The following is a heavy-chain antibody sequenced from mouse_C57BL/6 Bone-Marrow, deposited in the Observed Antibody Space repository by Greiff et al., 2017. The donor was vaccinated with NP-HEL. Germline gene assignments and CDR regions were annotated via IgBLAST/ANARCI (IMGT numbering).Heavy chain of an antibody. V-gene: IGHV1-55*01. D-gene: IGHD1-1*01. CDR3: ARGELLRDVDY. CDR2: IYPGSGST. Sequence: QVQLQQPGAELVKPGASVKMSCTASGYTFTSYWITWVRQRPGQGLEWIGDIYPGSGSTNYNEKFKSKATLTVDTSSSTAYMQLSSLTSEDSAVYYCARGELLRDVDYWGQGTTLTVSS. CDR1: GYTFTSYW. J-gene: IGHJ2*01.